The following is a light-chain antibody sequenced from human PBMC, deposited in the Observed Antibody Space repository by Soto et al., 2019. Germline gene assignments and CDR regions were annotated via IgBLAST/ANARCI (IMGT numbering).Light chain of an antibody. CDR3: SSYTSITTFYV. V-gene: IGLV2-14*01. J-gene: IGLJ1*01. CDR2: EVS. CDR1: SSDIGSFNY. Sequence: QSVLSQPASVSGSPGQSITISCTGTSSDIGSFNYVSWCQHHPGKAPKRMIYEVSHRPSGISNRFSGSKSGHTAFLTISGLQAEDEADYYCSSYTSITTFYVFGTGTKVTVL.